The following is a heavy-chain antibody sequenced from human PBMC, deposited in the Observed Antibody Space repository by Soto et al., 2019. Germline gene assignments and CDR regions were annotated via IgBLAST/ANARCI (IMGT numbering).Heavy chain of an antibody. J-gene: IGHJ6*02. D-gene: IGHD6-19*01. V-gene: IGHV4-39*02. CDR2: IYYSGST. Sequence: PSETLSLTCTVAGGSISSSSYYWGWTRQPPGKGLEWIGSIYYSGSTYYNPSLKSRVTISVDTSKNQFSLKLSSVTAADTAVYYCARESIAVAGYYYGMDVWGQGTTVTDSS. CDR3: ARESIAVAGYYYGMDV. CDR1: GGSISSSSYY.